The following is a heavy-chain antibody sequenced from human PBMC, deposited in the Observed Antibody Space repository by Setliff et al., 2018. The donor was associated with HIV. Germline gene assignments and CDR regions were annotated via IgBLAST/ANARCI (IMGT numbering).Heavy chain of an antibody. CDR2: ISYSGST. D-gene: IGHD2-2*02. J-gene: IGHJ4*02. CDR1: GGSISSYY. CDR3: ARVPSIETILFDS. V-gene: IGHV4-59*12. Sequence: KTSETLSLTCTVSGGSISSYYWTWIRQPPGKGLEWIGYISYSGSTNYNPSLKSRVTISVDTSKTQFSLRLSSVTAADTAVYYCARVPSIETILFDSWGQGTLVTVSS.